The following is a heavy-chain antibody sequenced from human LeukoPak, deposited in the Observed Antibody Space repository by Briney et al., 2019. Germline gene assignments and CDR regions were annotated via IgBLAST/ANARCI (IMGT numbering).Heavy chain of an antibody. J-gene: IGHJ6*03. CDR3: AKDRCSNGVGCYYYYMDV. Sequence: ASVKVSFKASGYTFTVYYMHWVRQAPGQGLEWMGWINPNSGGTNYAQKFQGRVTMTRDTSISTAYMELSRLRSDDTAVYYCAKDRCSNGVGCYYYYMDVWGKGTTVTISS. CDR2: INPNSGGT. D-gene: IGHD2-8*01. CDR1: GYTFTVYY. V-gene: IGHV1-2*02.